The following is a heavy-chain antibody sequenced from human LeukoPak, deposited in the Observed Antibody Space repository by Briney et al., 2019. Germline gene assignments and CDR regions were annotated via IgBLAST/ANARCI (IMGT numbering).Heavy chain of an antibody. CDR2: IRYDGRNK. CDR1: GFTFSSYG. Sequence: RGSLRLSCAASGFTFSSYGMHWVRQAPGKGLDWVAFIRYDGRNKYCADSVKGRFTISRDNSKNTLYLQMISLRAEDTAVYFCAGGGPGVTRDNTYYSVNFGEKGPTVTASS. V-gene: IGHV3-30*02. J-gene: IGHJ6*03. D-gene: IGHD5-18*01. CDR3: AGGGPGVTRDNTYYSVNF.